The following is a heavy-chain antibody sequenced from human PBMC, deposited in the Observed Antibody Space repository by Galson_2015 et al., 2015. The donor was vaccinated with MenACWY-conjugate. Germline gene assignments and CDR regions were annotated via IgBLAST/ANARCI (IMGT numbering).Heavy chain of an antibody. V-gene: IGHV4-59*08. CDR2: IAYSGGS. CDR3: ARHPSSAQGWKGMDV. D-gene: IGHD6-19*01. CDR1: GVSISDYF. J-gene: IGHJ6*02. Sequence: SETLSLTCTVSGVSISDYFWSWIWQPLGKGLEWLAYIAYSGGSNYNPSLNGRTTISLDTSKNQFSLKLTSVTAADTAVYYCARHPSSAQGWKGMDVWGQGTTVTVSS.